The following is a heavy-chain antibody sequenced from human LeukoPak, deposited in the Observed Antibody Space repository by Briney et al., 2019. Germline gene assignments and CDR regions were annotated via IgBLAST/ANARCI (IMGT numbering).Heavy chain of an antibody. D-gene: IGHD3-3*01. CDR3: ARDRRYEESY. J-gene: IGHJ4*02. Sequence: ASVKDSFMASGYTFTSYGISWVRQAPGQGLEWMGWISAYNGNTNYAQKFQGRVTMTTDTSTSTAYMELRSLRSDDTAVYYCARDRRYEESYCSEGSLVTVSS. CDR1: GYTFTSYG. CDR2: ISAYNGNT. V-gene: IGHV1-18*01.